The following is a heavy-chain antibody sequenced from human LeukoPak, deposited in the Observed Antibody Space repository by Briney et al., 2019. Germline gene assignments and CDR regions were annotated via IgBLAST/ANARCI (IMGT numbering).Heavy chain of an antibody. Sequence: ASVKVSCKASGGTFSSYAISWVRQAPGQGLEWMGRIVPILGIANYAQKFQGRVTMTRDTSTSTVYMELSSLRSEDTAVYYCARGGGYDYVWGSYRTNDAFDIWGQGTMVTVSS. CDR1: GGTFSSYA. D-gene: IGHD3-16*02. V-gene: IGHV1-69*04. J-gene: IGHJ3*02. CDR3: ARGGGYDYVWGSYRTNDAFDI. CDR2: IVPILGIA.